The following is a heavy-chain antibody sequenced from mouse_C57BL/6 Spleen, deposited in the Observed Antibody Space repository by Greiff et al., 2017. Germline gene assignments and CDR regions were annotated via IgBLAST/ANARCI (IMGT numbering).Heavy chain of an antibody. J-gene: IGHJ4*01. Sequence: EVQLQQSGPGLVKPSQSLSLTCSVTGYSITSGYYWNWIRQFPGNKLEWMGYISYDGSNNYNPSLKNRISITRDTSKNQFFLKLNSVTTEDTATYYCARDYSNYGYAMDYWGQGTSVTVSS. CDR3: ARDYSNYGYAMDY. V-gene: IGHV3-6*01. CDR2: ISYDGSN. CDR1: GYSITSGYY. D-gene: IGHD2-5*01.